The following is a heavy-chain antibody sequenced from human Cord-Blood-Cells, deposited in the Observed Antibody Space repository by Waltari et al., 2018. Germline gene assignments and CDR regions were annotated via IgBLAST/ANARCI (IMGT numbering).Heavy chain of an antibody. CDR3: ARYSSSWY. CDR2: IYYSGST. Sequence: QLHLQESGPGLVTPSETLSLTCTVSGGSISSSSYYWGWIRQPPGKGLEWIGSIYYSGSTYYNPSLKSRVTISVDTSKNQFSLKLSSVTAADTAVYYCARYSSSWYWGQGTLVTVSS. V-gene: IGHV4-39*01. J-gene: IGHJ4*02. CDR1: GGSISSSSYY. D-gene: IGHD6-13*01.